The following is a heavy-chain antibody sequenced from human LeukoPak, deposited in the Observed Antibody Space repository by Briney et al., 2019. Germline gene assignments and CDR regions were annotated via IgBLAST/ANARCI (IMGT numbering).Heavy chain of an antibody. V-gene: IGHV3-23*01. CDR2: ISGSGGST. D-gene: IGHD3-3*01. J-gene: IGHJ4*02. Sequence: PGGSLRLSCAASGFTFSSYAMSWVRQAPGKGLEWVSAISGSGGSTYYADSVQGRFTISRDNSKNTLYLQMSSLRAEDTAVYYCAREGPFWSGNYQGNWGQGTLVTVSS. CDR3: AREGPFWSGNYQGN. CDR1: GFTFSSYA.